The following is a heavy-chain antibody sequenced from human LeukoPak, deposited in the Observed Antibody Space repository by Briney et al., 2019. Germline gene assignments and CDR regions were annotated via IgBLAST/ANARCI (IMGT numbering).Heavy chain of an antibody. Sequence: PSETLSLSCTVSGGSISSSSKFWGWIRQPPGKGLEWIGEINHSGSTNYNPSLKSRVTISVDTSKNQFSLKLSSVTAADTAVYYCARGYCSSTSCFRGRGNRLNWFDPWGQGTLVTVSS. CDR2: INHSGST. J-gene: IGHJ5*02. CDR3: ARGYCSSTSCFRGRGNRLNWFDP. V-gene: IGHV4-39*07. D-gene: IGHD2-2*01. CDR1: GGSISSSSKF.